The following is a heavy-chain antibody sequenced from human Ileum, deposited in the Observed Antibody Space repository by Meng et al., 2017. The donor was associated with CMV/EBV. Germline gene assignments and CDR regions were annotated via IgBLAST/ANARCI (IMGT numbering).Heavy chain of an antibody. J-gene: IGHJ4*02. Sequence: RLQQSRSGLVKPSHTLLPTCDISGDSVSTNNVAWNWIRQSPLRGLEWLGRTAYRSKWDYEYSVSVKSRITISPDTSKNQFSLQLRSVTPEDTAVYYCARESELLRFDHWGQGTLVTVSS. CDR3: ARESELLRFDH. V-gene: IGHV6-1*01. D-gene: IGHD6-6*01. CDR1: GDSVSTNNVA. CDR2: TAYRSKWDY.